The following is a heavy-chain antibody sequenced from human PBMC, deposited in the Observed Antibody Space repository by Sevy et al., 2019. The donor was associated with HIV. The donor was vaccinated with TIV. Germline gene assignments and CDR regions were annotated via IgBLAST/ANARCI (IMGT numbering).Heavy chain of an antibody. V-gene: IGHV1-2*06. D-gene: IGHD3-22*01. Sequence: ASVKVSCKASGYTFIGYYMHWVRQAPGQGLEWMGRINPNSGETDYARKFQGRVTMTRDMAISTAYMELSRLRSDDTAVYFCAREWGWDSNTYYPCSYWGQGTLVTVSS. J-gene: IGHJ4*02. CDR2: INPNSGET. CDR1: GYTFIGYY. CDR3: AREWGWDSNTYYPCSY.